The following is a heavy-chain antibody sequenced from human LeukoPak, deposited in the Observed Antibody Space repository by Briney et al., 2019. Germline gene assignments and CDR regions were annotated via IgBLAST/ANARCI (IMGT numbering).Heavy chain of an antibody. CDR1: GFTFSSYE. CDR2: ISSSGSTI. D-gene: IGHD3-10*02. J-gene: IGHJ6*04. Sequence: GGSLRLSCAASGFTFSSYEMSWVRQAPGKGLEWVSYISSSGSTIYYTDSVKGRFTISRDNAKNSLYLQMNSLRAEDTAVYYCAELGITMIGGVWGKGTTVTISS. CDR3: AELGITMIGGV. V-gene: IGHV3-48*03.